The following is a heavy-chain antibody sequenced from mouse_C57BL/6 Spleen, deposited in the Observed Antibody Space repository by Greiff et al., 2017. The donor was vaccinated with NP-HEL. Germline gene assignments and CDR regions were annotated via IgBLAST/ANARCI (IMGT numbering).Heavy chain of an antibody. CDR1: GFTFSSYT. CDR3: ARHLLTCAMDY. J-gene: IGHJ4*01. Sequence: EVQVVESGGGLVKPGGSLKLSCAASGFTFSSYTMSCVRPTPEKRLEWVATISGGGGNTYYPDSVKGRFTISRDNAKNTLYLQMSSLRSEDTALYYCARHLLTCAMDYWGQGTSVTVSS. D-gene: IGHD2-1*01. V-gene: IGHV5-9*01. CDR2: ISGGGGNT.